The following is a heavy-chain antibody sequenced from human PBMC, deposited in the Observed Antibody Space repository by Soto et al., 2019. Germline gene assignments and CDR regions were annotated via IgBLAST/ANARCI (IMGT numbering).Heavy chain of an antibody. D-gene: IGHD5-12*01. CDR2: INPNSGGT. J-gene: IGHJ3*02. Sequence: ASVKVSCKASGYTFTGYYMHWVRQAPGQGLEWMGWINPNSGGTNYAQKFQGWVTMTRDTSISTAYMELSRLRSDDTAVYYCERVSVATITRGAFDIWGQGTMVTVSS. V-gene: IGHV1-2*04. CDR1: GYTFTGYY. CDR3: ERVSVATITRGAFDI.